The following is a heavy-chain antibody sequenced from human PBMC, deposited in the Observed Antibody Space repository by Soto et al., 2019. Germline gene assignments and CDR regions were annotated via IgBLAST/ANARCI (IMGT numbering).Heavy chain of an antibody. CDR3: ARGGAWTPEGLGY. CDR2: ISSDVVNY. CDR1: GFTFSSFA. D-gene: IGHD2-15*01. V-gene: IGHV3-30-3*01. Sequence: QVQLVESGGGVVQPGRSLRLSCAASGFTFSSFAMHWVRQAPGKGLEWLAVISSDVVNYYYAESVKGRFTISRDNSKTHLYLQMNSLRKEDTAVYYCARGGAWTPEGLGYWGQGTLVTVSS. J-gene: IGHJ4*02.